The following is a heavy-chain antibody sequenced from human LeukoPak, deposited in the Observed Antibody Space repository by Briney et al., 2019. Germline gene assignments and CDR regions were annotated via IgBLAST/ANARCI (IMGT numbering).Heavy chain of an antibody. CDR3: ARESNYHGSGTGWFDP. D-gene: IGHD3-10*01. J-gene: IGHJ5*02. CDR2: FYYSGST. CDR1: DGSISRGGYS. V-gene: IGHV4-30-4*07. Sequence: SETLSLTCAVSDGSISRGGYSWSWIRQPPGKGLEWIGYFYYSGSTYYNPSLKSRVTISVDTSKNQLSLKLSSVTAADTALYYCARESNYHGSGTGWFDPWGQGTLVTVSS.